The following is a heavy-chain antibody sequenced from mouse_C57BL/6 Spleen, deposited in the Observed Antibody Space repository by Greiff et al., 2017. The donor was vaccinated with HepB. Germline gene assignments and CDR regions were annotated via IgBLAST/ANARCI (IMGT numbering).Heavy chain of an antibody. D-gene: IGHD2-5*01. CDR2: IDPSDSET. CDR1: GYTFTSYW. CDR3: AKAYSNYGYFDV. J-gene: IGHJ1*03. V-gene: IGHV1-52*01. Sequence: QVQLQQPGAELVRPGSSVKLSCKASGYTFTSYWMHWVKQRPIQGLEWIGNIDPSDSETHYNQKFKDKATFTVDKSSSTAYMQLSSLTSEDSAVYYCAKAYSNYGYFDVWGTGTTVTVSS.